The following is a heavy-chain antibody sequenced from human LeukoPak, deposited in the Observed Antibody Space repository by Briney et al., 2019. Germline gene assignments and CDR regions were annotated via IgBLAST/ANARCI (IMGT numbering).Heavy chain of an antibody. V-gene: IGHV4-39*01. CDR1: GGSISSSSYY. J-gene: IGHJ4*02. Sequence: KPSETLSLTCTVSGGSISSSSYYWGWIRQPPGKGLEWIGSIYYSGSTYYNPSLKSRVTISVDTSKNQFSLKLSSVTAADTAVYYCARIVRASDYWGQGTLVTVSS. CDR3: ARIVRASDY. D-gene: IGHD1-26*01. CDR2: IYYSGST.